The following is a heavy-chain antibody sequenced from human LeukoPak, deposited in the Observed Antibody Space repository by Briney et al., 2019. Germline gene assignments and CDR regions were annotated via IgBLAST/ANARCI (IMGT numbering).Heavy chain of an antibody. J-gene: IGHJ4*02. D-gene: IGHD3-9*01. CDR3: AKDRSYYDILTGYYQIDY. Sequence: GGSLRLSCAASGFTFSSYAMSWVRQAPGKGLEWVSAISGSGGSTYYADSVKGRFTISRDNSKNTLYLQMNSLRAEDTAVYYCAKDRSYYDILTGYYQIDYWGQGTLVTVSS. V-gene: IGHV3-23*01. CDR1: GFTFSSYA. CDR2: ISGSGGST.